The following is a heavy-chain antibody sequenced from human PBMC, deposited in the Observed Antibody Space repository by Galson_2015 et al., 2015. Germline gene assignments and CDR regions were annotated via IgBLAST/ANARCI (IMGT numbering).Heavy chain of an antibody. V-gene: IGHV5-51*01. CDR1: GYSFTSYW. D-gene: IGHD4-17*01. CDR3: ARHPLASYGDYVKSDY. J-gene: IGHJ4*02. Sequence: QSGAEVKKPGESLKISCKGSGYSFTSYWIGWVRQMPGKGLEWMGIIYPGDSDTRYSPSFQGQVTISADKSISTAYLQWSSLKASDTAMYYCARHPLASYGDYVKSDYWGQGTLVTVSS. CDR2: IYPGDSDT.